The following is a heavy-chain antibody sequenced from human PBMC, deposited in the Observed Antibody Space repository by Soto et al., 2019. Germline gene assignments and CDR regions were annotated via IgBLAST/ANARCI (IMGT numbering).Heavy chain of an antibody. CDR1: GGTFSSYT. CDR3: ARDRGSSMVRGVGYGMDV. CDR2: IIPILGIA. D-gene: IGHD3-10*01. Sequence: QVQLVQSGAEVKKPGSSVKVSCKASGGTFSSYTISWVRQAPGQGLEWMGRIIPILGIANYAQKFQGRVTITADKSTSTAYMGLSSLRSEDTAVYYCARDRGSSMVRGVGYGMDVWGQGTTVTVSS. J-gene: IGHJ6*02. V-gene: IGHV1-69*08.